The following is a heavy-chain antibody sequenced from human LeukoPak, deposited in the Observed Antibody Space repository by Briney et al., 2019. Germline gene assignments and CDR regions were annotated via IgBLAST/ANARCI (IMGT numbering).Heavy chain of an antibody. CDR2: ISSSGSTI. V-gene: IGHV3-48*03. CDR3: ARDSRGYCSSTSCPDRRFDY. D-gene: IGHD2-2*01. J-gene: IGHJ4*02. Sequence: PGGSLRLSCAASGFTFSSYEMNWVRQAPGKGLEWVSYISSSGSTIYYADSVTGRFTISRDNAKNSLYLQMNSLRAEDTAVYYCARDSRGYCSSTSCPDRRFDYWGQGTLVTVSS. CDR1: GFTFSSYE.